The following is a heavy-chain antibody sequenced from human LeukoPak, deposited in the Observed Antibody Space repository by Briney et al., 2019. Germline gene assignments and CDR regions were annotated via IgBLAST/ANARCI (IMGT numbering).Heavy chain of an antibody. CDR2: IWYDGSNK. CDR3: AKVGGHGSGWFYYYYYMDV. J-gene: IGHJ6*03. V-gene: IGHV3-33*06. Sequence: GSLRLSCAASGFIFRTYGMHWVRQAPGKGLEWVAVIWYDGSNKYYADSVKGRFTISRDNSKNTLYLQMNSLRAEDTAAYYCAKVGGHGSGWFYYYYYMDVWGKGTTVTVSS. CDR1: GFIFRTYG. D-gene: IGHD6-19*01.